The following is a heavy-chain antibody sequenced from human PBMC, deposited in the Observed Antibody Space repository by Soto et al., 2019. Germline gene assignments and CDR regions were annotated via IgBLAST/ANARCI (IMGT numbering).Heavy chain of an antibody. CDR1: GGSISSSSYY. D-gene: IGHD6-19*01. J-gene: IGHJ3*02. V-gene: IGHV4-39*01. CDR3: ARYSSGWYFGDAFDI. Sequence: QLHLQESGPGLVKPSETLSLTCTVSGGSISSSSYYWGWIRQPPGKGLEWIGSIYYSGSTYYNPSLKSRVTISVDTSKNQFSLKLSSVTAADTAVYYCARYSSGWYFGDAFDIWGQGTMVTVSS. CDR2: IYYSGST.